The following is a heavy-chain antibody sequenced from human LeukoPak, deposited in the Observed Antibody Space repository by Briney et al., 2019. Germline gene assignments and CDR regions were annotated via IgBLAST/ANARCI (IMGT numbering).Heavy chain of an antibody. Sequence: GGSLRLSCAASGLTFSSYAMSWVRQAPGKGLEWVSAISGSGGSTYYADSVKGRFTISRDNSKNTLYLQMNSLRAEDTAVYYCAKAPDSLKYYYYMDVWGKGTTVTVSS. CDR2: ISGSGGST. CDR3: AKAPDSLKYYYYMDV. V-gene: IGHV3-23*01. CDR1: GLTFSSYA. D-gene: IGHD4-11*01. J-gene: IGHJ6*03.